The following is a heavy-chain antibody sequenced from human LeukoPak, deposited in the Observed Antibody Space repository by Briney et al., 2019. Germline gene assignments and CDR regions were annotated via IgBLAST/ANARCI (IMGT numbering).Heavy chain of an antibody. CDR1: GGSVRSDNYY. Sequence: SETLSLTCIASGGSVRSDNYYWSWIRQPPGRGLEWIGYIYYSGSTNYNPSLKSRITISVDTSKNQFSLQLSSVTAADTAVYYCARDHSGTNYVMDWGQGTLVTVSS. D-gene: IGHD4/OR15-4a*01. CDR3: ARDHSGTNYVMD. V-gene: IGHV4-61*01. CDR2: IYYSGST. J-gene: IGHJ4*02.